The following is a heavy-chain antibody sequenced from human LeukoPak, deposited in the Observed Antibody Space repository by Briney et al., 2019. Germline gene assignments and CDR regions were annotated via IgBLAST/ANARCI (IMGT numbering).Heavy chain of an antibody. CDR3: AKSLFTSATGTGRAFHI. CDR1: GVTVSSDY. D-gene: IGHD1-1*01. Sequence: GGSLRLSCAASGVTVSSDYMSWVRQAPGEGLEWVSVIYSGGSAYYTDSVKGRFTISRDNSRNTLYLQMNSLRAEDTAIFYCAKSLFTSATGTGRAFHIWGQGTRVTVSS. V-gene: IGHV3-53*01. J-gene: IGHJ3*02. CDR2: IYSGGSA.